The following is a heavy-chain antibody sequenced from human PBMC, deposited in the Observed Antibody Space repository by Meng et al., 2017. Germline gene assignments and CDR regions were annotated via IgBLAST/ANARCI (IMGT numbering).Heavy chain of an antibody. CDR1: GGSIRSGSYY. Sequence: QVQLQRSGPGLVKPSHTLSLTCTVSGGSIRSGSYYWSWIRQPAGKGLEWIGRIYTSGSTNYNPSLKSRVTISVDTSKNQFSLKLSSVTAADTAVYYCARGGGGYSYGYDYWGQGTLVTVSS. CDR3: ARGGGGYSYGYDY. D-gene: IGHD5-18*01. CDR2: IYTSGST. J-gene: IGHJ4*02. V-gene: IGHV4-61*02.